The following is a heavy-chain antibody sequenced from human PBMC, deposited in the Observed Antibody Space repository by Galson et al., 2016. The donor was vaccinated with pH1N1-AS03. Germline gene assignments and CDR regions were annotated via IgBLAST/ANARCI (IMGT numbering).Heavy chain of an antibody. CDR1: GFIFSNYA. CDR2: ISGLGEST. D-gene: IGHD4-17*01. V-gene: IGHV3-23*01. J-gene: IGHJ4*02. Sequence: SLRLSCAASGFIFSNYAMTWVRQAPGKGLQWVSTISGLGESTKYADSVKGRFTISRDNSKNTVNLYMNSLRVEDTAVYYCANRGDTLGFFESWGQGTLVTVSS. CDR3: ANRGDTLGFFES.